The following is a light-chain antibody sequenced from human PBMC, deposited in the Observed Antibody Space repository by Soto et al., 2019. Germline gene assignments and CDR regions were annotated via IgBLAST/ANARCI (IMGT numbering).Light chain of an antibody. V-gene: IGKV4-1*01. CDR2: WAS. J-gene: IGKJ1*01. Sequence: DIVMTQSPDSLAVSLGERATINCKSSQSVLYSSNNKNYLAWYQQKPGQPPKLLIYWASTRESGVPDRFSGSGSGTDFTLTISSLQAEDVAVYYCQEYNTWPWTFGQGTKVDIK. CDR3: QEYNTWPWT. CDR1: QSVLYSSNNKNY.